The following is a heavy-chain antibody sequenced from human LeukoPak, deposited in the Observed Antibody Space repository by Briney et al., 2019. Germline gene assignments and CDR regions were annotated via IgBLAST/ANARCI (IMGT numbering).Heavy chain of an antibody. J-gene: IGHJ6*03. V-gene: IGHV3-23*01. Sequence: GGSLRLSCAASGFTSTSNAVSWVRQAPGKGLEWVSTISASGGSIYYAGSVKGRFTISRDISKNTLYLQMNSLRAEDTAVYHCAIEYYYYMDVWGKGTTVTVSS. CDR3: AIEYYYYMDV. CDR2: ISASGGSI. CDR1: GFTSTSNA.